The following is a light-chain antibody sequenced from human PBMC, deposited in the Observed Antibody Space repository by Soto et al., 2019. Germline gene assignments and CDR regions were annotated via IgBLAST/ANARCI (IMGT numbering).Light chain of an antibody. V-gene: IGKV1-5*01. CDR1: QTISTW. CDR2: DAS. CDR3: QQSETYPLT. Sequence: DIQMTQSPSTLSASVGDRVTITSRASQTISTWLAWYQHKPGKAPNLLIYDASTLMSGVPSRFSGSGSGTEFTLTISSLQPGDFATYYCQQSETYPLTFGQGTRREI. J-gene: IGKJ5*01.